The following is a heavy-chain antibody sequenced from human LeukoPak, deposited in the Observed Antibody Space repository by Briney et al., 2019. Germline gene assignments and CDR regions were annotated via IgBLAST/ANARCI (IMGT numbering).Heavy chain of an antibody. CDR3: ARDRAPYYYYGSGCDP. J-gene: IGHJ5*02. CDR1: GFTFSSYA. Sequence: GRSLRLSCAASGFTFSSYAMHWVRQAPGKGLEWVAVISYDGSNKYYADSVKGRFTISRDNSKSTLYLQMNSLRAEDTAVYYCARDRAPYYYYGSGCDPWGQGTLVTVSS. V-gene: IGHV3-30*04. D-gene: IGHD3-10*01. CDR2: ISYDGSNK.